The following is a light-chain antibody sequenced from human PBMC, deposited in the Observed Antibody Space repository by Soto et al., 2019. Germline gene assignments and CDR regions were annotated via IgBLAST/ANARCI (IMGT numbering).Light chain of an antibody. V-gene: IGKV3-20*01. CDR2: NAS. CDR1: QSVSSSY. Sequence: EIVLTQSTGTLSLSPGERATLSCRASQSVSSSYLAWYQQKPGQAPRLLIYNASSRATGIPDRFSGSGSGTDFTLTISRLEPEDFAVYYCQQYGNSRGTFGQGTKVDIK. J-gene: IGKJ1*01. CDR3: QQYGNSRGT.